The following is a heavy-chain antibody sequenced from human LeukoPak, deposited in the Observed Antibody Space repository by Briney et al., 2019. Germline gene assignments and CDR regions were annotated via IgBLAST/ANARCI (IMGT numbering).Heavy chain of an antibody. CDR2: INPNSGGT. V-gene: IGHV1-2*06. D-gene: IGHD3-9*01. J-gene: IGHJ4*02. Sequence: ASVKASCKASGYTFTGYYMHWVRQAPGQGLEWMGRINPNSGGTNYAQKFQGRVTMTTDTSTSTAYMELRSLRSDDAAVYYCAREIQDYDILTGFPSRKVYFDYWGQGTLVTVSS. CDR1: GYTFTGYY. CDR3: AREIQDYDILTGFPSRKVYFDY.